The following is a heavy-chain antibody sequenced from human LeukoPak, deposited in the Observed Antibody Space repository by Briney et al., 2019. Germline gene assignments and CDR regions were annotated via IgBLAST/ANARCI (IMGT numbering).Heavy chain of an antibody. D-gene: IGHD4-11*01. CDR2: ISSSSSSR. CDR3: AREPPYSNYALGY. Sequence: PGGSLRLSCAASGFTFSSYSMTWVRQAPGKGLEWVSYISSSSSSRLYADSVKGRLTISRDNAKNSLYLQMNSLRDEDTAVYYCAREPPYSNYALGYWGQGTLVTVSS. J-gene: IGHJ4*02. V-gene: IGHV3-48*02. CDR1: GFTFSSYS.